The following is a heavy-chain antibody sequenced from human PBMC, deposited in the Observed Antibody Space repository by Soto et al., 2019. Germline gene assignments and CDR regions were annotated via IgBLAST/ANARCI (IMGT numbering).Heavy chain of an antibody. CDR1: GFIFDSFA. V-gene: IGHV3-23*04. J-gene: IGHJ5*02. CDR3: AKDRAFWFGEGGWFDP. Sequence: EVQLVESGGGLVQPGGSLRLSCAASGFIFDSFALSWVRQAPGKGLEWVSGIGGSGGRTYYADSVKGRFTISRDNSKNTLYLPISSLSAEDTAIYYCAKDRAFWFGEGGWFDPWGQGTLVTVSS. D-gene: IGHD3-10*01. CDR2: IGGSGGRT.